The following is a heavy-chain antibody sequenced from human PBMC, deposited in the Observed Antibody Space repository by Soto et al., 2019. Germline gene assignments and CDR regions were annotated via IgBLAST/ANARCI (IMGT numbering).Heavy chain of an antibody. CDR3: AGMVRGVIYY. CDR2: ISAYNGNT. D-gene: IGHD3-10*01. Sequence: ASVKVSCKPSNYTFTSYGISWVRQAPGQGLEWMGWISAYNGNTNYAQKLQGRVTMTTDTSTSTAYMELRSLRSDDTAVYFCAGMVRGVIYYWGQGTLVTVSS. CDR1: NYTFTSYG. V-gene: IGHV1-18*01. J-gene: IGHJ4*02.